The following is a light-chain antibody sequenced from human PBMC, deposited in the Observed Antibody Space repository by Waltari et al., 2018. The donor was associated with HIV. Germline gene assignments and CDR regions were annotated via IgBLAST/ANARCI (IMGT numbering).Light chain of an antibody. CDR2: KAS. CDR1: QSISTW. J-gene: IGKJ2*01. V-gene: IGKV1-5*03. Sequence: DIQMTQSPSILSASAGDRVTITCRASQSISTWLAWYQQKPGRAPKLLIYKASSLESGVPSRFSGSGSGTDFTLTVSSLQPDDSATFYCQQYNTYPYTFGQGTKLEIK. CDR3: QQYNTYPYT.